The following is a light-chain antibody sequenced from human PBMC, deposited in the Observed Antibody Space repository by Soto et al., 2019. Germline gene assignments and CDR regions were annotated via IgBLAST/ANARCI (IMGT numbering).Light chain of an antibody. V-gene: IGLV2-8*01. CDR3: AAWDDSLNEGV. CDR2: EVS. CDR1: SSDVGGYNY. J-gene: IGLJ2*01. Sequence: QSALSQPPSASGSPGQSVTISCTGTSSDVGGYNYVSWYQQHPGKAPKLMIYEVSKRPSGVPDRFSGSKSGNTASLTVSGLQAEDDSDYYCAAWDDSLNEGVFGGGTKVTVL.